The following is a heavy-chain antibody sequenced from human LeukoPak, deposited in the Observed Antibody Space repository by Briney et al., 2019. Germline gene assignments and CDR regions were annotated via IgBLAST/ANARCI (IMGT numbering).Heavy chain of an antibody. V-gene: IGHV5-51*01. D-gene: IGHD3-22*01. CDR3: ARLTDSYDSSGHYRNFNWFDP. CDR1: GYSFTNYW. J-gene: IGHJ5*02. Sequence: GESLKISCKGSGYSFTNYWIAWVRQMRGQGLEWMGIVYPGDSDTKYRPSFQGQVTSSADKSINTAYMQQSSLTASDAAVSYSARLTDSYDSSGHYRNFNWFDPWGQGTLVTVSS. CDR2: VYPGDSDT.